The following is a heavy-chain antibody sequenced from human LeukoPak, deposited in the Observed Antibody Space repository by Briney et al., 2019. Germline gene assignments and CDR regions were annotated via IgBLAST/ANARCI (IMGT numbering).Heavy chain of an antibody. V-gene: IGHV1-2*02. D-gene: IGHD2-15*01. J-gene: IGHJ4*02. CDR3: ARDGQSMMVEFDL. CDR2: IYPNSGDT. CDR1: GYTFTAYY. Sequence: GASVTVSCKASGYTFTAYYMYWVRQAPGQGLEWMGWIYPNSGDTNYAQKFQGRVTMTRDTSISTAYMELSGLRSDDTAVYYCARDGQSMMVEFDLWGQGTLVTVCS.